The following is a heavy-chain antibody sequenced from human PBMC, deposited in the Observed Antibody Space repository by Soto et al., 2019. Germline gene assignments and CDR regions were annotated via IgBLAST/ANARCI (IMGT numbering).Heavy chain of an antibody. V-gene: IGHV1-69*01. CDR3: ARDVSVMTSVFGF. J-gene: IGHJ4*02. Sequence: QVHLVQSGAEVKRPGSSVRVSCRASGGTFYTYAFTWVRQAPGPGLEWMGGITPMIGTTKYAQKFHGRVTFSADESASPAYMELSNLSSDDTAVYYCARDVSVMTSVFGFWGQGTLITVS. CDR2: ITPMIGTT. CDR1: GGTFYTYA. D-gene: IGHD3-10*01.